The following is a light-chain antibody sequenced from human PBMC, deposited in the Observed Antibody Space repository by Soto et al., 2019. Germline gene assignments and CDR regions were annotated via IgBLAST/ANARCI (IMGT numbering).Light chain of an antibody. Sequence: EIVLTQSPGTLSLSPGERATLSCRASQSVSSSYLAWYQQKPGQAPRLLIYGASSRATGIPDRFSGSVSGTDFTLTISRLESEDFAVYYCHQYDSSPLTFGGGTKVEIK. V-gene: IGKV3-20*01. J-gene: IGKJ4*01. CDR2: GAS. CDR3: HQYDSSPLT. CDR1: QSVSSSY.